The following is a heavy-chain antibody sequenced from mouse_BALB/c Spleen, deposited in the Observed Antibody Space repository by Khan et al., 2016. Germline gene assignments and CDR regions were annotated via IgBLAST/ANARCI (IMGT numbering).Heavy chain of an antibody. J-gene: IGHJ3*01. CDR1: GYTFTTYT. CDR2: INPSSNYS. V-gene: IGHV1-4*01. Sequence: QIQLVQPGAELARPGASVKMSCKASGYTFTTYTMQWVKQRPGQGLEWIGYINPSSNYSNYNQKFKDKATLTADKSSSTAYMQLSSLTSEDSAVYYCARGDGNNAYWGQGTLVTVSA. CDR3: ARGDGNNAY. D-gene: IGHD2-1*01.